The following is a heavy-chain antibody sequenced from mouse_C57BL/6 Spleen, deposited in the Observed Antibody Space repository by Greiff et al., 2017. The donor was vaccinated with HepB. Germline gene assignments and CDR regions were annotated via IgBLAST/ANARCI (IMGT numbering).Heavy chain of an antibody. V-gene: IGHV3-6*01. CDR3: ARGGYGSSWCAY. D-gene: IGHD1-1*01. CDR1: GYSITSGYY. CDR2: ISYDGSN. J-gene: IGHJ3*01. Sequence: DVQLVESGPGLVKPSQSLSLTCSVTGYSITSGYYWNWIRQFPGNKLEWMGYISYDGSNNYNPSLKNRISITRDTSKNQFFLKLNSVTTEDTATYYCARGGYGSSWCAYWGQGTLVTVSA.